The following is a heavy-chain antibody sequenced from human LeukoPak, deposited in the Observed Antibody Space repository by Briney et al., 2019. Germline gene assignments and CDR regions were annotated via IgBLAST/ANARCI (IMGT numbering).Heavy chain of an antibody. CDR2: IYSGGRT. J-gene: IGHJ4*02. CDR3: ARDQNSRSHIGH. Sequence: PGGSLRLSCAASGFSVISNYMSWVRQAPGKGLKWVSLIYSGGRTYYADSVKSRFTISRDNSKNTLYLQMNSLRAEDTAVYYCARDQNSRSHIGHWGQGTLVTVSS. V-gene: IGHV3-66*01. CDR1: GFSVISNY. D-gene: IGHD6-13*01.